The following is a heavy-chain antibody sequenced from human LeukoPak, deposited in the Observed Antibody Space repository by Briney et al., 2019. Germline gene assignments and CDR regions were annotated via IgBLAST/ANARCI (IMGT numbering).Heavy chain of an antibody. Sequence: GASVKVSCKASGGTFTSYAISWVRQAPGQGLEWMGGIIPIFGSANYAQKFQDRVTITADKSTITAYMELTSLRSEDTAVYYCARDRRGVATTKNDYWGQGTLVTVSS. D-gene: IGHD5-12*01. CDR3: ARDRRGVATTKNDY. J-gene: IGHJ4*02. CDR2: IIPIFGSA. V-gene: IGHV1-69*06. CDR1: GGTFTSYA.